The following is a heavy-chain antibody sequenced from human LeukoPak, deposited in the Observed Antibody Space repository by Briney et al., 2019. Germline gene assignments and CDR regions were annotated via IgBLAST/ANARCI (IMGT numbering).Heavy chain of an antibody. CDR2: FDPEKSER. D-gene: IGHD2-15*01. CDR1: GDTLSELL. Sequence: ASFKVSCKVSGDTLSELLMHWVRQAPGKGPEWMGGFDPEKSERIYAQNLRGRVKMSEETSTDTAFLELRSVTSEDTAVYYCATGNSLGYCKGGRCFNYWGQGTQVIVSS. V-gene: IGHV1-24*01. CDR3: ATGNSLGYCKGGRCFNY. J-gene: IGHJ4*02.